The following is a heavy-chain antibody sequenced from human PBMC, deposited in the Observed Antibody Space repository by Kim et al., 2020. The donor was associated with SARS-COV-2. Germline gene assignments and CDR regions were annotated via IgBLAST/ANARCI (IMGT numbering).Heavy chain of an antibody. CDR3: ARAGAARLYYYYGMDV. Sequence: SLKSRVTISVDTSKNQYSLKLSSVTAADTAVYYWARAGAARLYYYYGMDVWGQGTTVTVSS. V-gene: IGHV4-59*01. D-gene: IGHD6-6*01. J-gene: IGHJ6*02.